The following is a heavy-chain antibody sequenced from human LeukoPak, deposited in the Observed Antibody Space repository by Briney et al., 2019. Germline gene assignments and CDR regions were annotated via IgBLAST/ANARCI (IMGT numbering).Heavy chain of an antibody. CDR3: ARWARFPLPHNSFAP. D-gene: IGHD3-3*01. Sequence: SETVSLMCTVWGGSISSYYGSWLRDPPGKGLVGIGDIYYSGSTNYNPSLNSRVTRSVDTSKTPSSLKLSSVTAADPAVYYWARWARFPLPHNSFAPWGEGSLVTVSS. V-gene: IGHV4-59*13. CDR2: IYYSGST. J-gene: IGHJ5*02. CDR1: GGSISSYY.